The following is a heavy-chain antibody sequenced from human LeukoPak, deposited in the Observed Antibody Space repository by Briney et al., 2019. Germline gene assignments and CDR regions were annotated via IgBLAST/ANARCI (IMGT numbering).Heavy chain of an antibody. J-gene: IGHJ4*02. Sequence: ASVKVSCKTSGYTFTTYGITWVRQAPGQGLEWMGWISPYNGNTNYAQKFQGRVTMTTDTSTNTAYMELRSLISDDTAVYYCARVKRPGFSGYAGFDYWGRRTPVTLSS. CDR2: ISPYNGNT. CDR3: ARVKRPGFSGYAGFDY. CDR1: GYTFTTYG. V-gene: IGHV1-18*01. D-gene: IGHD5-12*01.